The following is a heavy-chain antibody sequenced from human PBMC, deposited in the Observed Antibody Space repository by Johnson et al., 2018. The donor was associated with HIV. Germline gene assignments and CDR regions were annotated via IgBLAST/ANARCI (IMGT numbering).Heavy chain of an antibody. CDR1: GFTFSSYG. V-gene: IGHV3-33*06. Sequence: QVQLVESGGGVVQPGRSLRLSCAASGFTFSSYGMHWVRQAPGQGLEWVAVIWYDGSNTYYADSVKGRFTLSRDNSKNTLYLQMNSLRAEDKAVYYCSNFGDDSRKDRPETHDAFDIWGQGTMVTVSS. CDR2: IWYDGSNT. J-gene: IGHJ3*02. D-gene: IGHD3-22*01. CDR3: SNFGDDSRKDRPETHDAFDI.